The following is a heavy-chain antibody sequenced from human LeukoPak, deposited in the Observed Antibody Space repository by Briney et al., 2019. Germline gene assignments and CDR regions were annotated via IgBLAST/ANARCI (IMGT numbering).Heavy chain of an antibody. CDR2: IYYSGIT. Sequence: SETLSLTCTVSGGSIRGYYWSWIRQPPGKGLEYIGYIYYSGITNYNPSLKSRVTISVDTSKNQFSLRLNSVTAADTAVYYCATYDYGDYAVLWYFDLWGRGTLVTVSS. CDR1: GGSIRGYY. CDR3: ATYDYGDYAVLWYFDL. V-gene: IGHV4-59*12. J-gene: IGHJ2*01. D-gene: IGHD4-17*01.